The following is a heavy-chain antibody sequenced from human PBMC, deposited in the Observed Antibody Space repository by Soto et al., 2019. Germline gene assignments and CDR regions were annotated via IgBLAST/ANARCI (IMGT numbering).Heavy chain of an antibody. J-gene: IGHJ3*02. V-gene: IGHV3-9*01. CDR1: GFSFDDYT. D-gene: IGHD3-22*01. CDR3: AKGRGTIVVTDAYDI. Sequence: HPGGSLRLSCGGSGFSFDDYTMHWVRQAPGKGPEWVASLSWNSGFSGYADSVKGRFTISRDNAQSSVHLQMNNLRTEDTALYYCAKGRGTIVVTDAYDIWGQGTMVTGS. CDR2: LSWNSGFS.